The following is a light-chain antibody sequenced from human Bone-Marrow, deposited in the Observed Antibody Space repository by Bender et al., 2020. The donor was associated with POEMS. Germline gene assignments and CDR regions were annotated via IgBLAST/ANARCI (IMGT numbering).Light chain of an antibody. Sequence: QSALTQPASVSGSPGQSITISCTGTRSDIGLYNSVSWYQEHPGEAPKLIIYDVSHRPSKLSTRFSGSRAGNTASLTISGLQPEDEANYYCSSFKTRDTPQVLFGGGTKLTVL. J-gene: IGLJ2*01. V-gene: IGLV2-14*03. CDR1: RSDIGLYNS. CDR3: SSFKTRDTPQVL. CDR2: DVS.